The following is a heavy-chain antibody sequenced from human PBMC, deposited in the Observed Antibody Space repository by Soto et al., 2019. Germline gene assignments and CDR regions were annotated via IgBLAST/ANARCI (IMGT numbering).Heavy chain of an antibody. Sequence: GGSLRLSCAASGFSFSNYAMTWVRQAPGKGLEWVSTISGSGGTINYADSVKGRFTISRDNSKNTLYLQMISLRAEDTATYYCAKNIVVVPAAGGRTFDYWGQGTLVTVSS. J-gene: IGHJ4*02. CDR2: ISGSGGTI. D-gene: IGHD2-2*01. CDR3: AKNIVVVPAAGGRTFDY. V-gene: IGHV3-23*01. CDR1: GFSFSNYA.